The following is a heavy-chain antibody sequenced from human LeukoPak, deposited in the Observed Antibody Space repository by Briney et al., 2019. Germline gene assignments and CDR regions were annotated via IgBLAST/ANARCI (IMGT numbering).Heavy chain of an antibody. V-gene: IGHV3-11*01. CDR3: TGPGTTVRGEYM. Sequence: GGSLRLSCAASGFTFSDYYMNWIRQAPGKGLEWVSYISSSGASVHYAESVQGRFTISRDNAKNSLYLQMNSLRADDTAVYYCTGPGTTVRGEYMWGQGTTVTVSS. J-gene: IGHJ6*02. CDR1: GFTFSDYY. D-gene: IGHD3-10*01. CDR2: ISSSGASV.